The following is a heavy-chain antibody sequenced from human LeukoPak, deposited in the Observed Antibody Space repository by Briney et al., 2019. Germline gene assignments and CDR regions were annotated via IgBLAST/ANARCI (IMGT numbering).Heavy chain of an antibody. J-gene: IGHJ5*02. CDR1: GYTFSSYW. Sequence: GGPLRLSCAASGYTFSSYWMQGVRQTPQEGLVGGSRINSEGSGTRCGDSVEGRFTISRHNAKNAVYLQMNSLRADDTAVYYCARAVSGDPWYNWFDPWGQGTLVTVSS. CDR3: ARAVSGDPWYNWFDP. CDR2: INSEGSGT. D-gene: IGHD4-17*01. V-gene: IGHV3-74*01.